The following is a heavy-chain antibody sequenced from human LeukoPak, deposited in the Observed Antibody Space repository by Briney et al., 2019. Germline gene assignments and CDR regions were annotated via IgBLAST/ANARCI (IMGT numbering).Heavy chain of an antibody. J-gene: IGHJ6*02. V-gene: IGHV1-2*02. D-gene: IGHD3-9*01. CDR2: INPNSGGT. CDR1: GYTFTGYY. Sequence: GASVKVSCKASGYTFTGYYMHWVRQAPGQGLEWMGWINPNSGGTNYAQEFQGRVTMTRDTSISTAYMELSRLRSDDTAVYYCARDIELRYFDWLPTAHYYYGMDVWGQGTTVTVSS. CDR3: ARDIELRYFDWLPTAHYYYGMDV.